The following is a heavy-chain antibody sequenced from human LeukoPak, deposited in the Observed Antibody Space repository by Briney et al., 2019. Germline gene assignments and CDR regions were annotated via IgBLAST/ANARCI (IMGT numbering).Heavy chain of an antibody. CDR1: GFTFSSYG. V-gene: IGHV3-30*18. Sequence: PGRSLRLSCAASGFTFSSYGMHWVRQAPGKGLEWVAVISYDGSNKYYADSVKGRFTISRDNSKNTLYLQMNSLRAEDTAVYYCAKAATYYDISTDLYYYYGMDVWGQGTTVTVSS. J-gene: IGHJ6*02. CDR3: AKAATYYDISTDLYYYYGMDV. CDR2: ISYDGSNK. D-gene: IGHD3-9*01.